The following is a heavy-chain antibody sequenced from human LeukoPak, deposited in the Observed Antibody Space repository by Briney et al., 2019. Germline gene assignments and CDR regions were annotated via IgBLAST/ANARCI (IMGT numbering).Heavy chain of an antibody. J-gene: IGHJ3*02. CDR2: IHPGGST. V-gene: IGHV4-61*02. Sequence: SETLSLTCTVSGGSISSDTFYFSWIRQPAGNGLECIGRIHPGGSTTYNPSLKSRVTISLDTSKNQLSLRLYSVTAADTAVYYCARAFDYGDYTGAFDIWGPGTMVTVSS. CDR1: GGSISSDTFY. D-gene: IGHD4-17*01. CDR3: ARAFDYGDYTGAFDI.